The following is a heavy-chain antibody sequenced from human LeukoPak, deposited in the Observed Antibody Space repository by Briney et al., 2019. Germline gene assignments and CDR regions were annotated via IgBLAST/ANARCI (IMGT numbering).Heavy chain of an antibody. CDR2: IYYSGST. CDR3: AREGATNSAFDI. J-gene: IGHJ3*02. D-gene: IGHD1-26*01. Sequence: SETLSLTCTVSGGSISNKYWSWIRQPPGKGLEWIGYIYYSGSTYYNPSLKSRVTISVDTSKNQFSLKLSSVTAADTAVYYCAREGATNSAFDIWGQGTMVTVSS. V-gene: IGHV4-59*12. CDR1: GGSISNKY.